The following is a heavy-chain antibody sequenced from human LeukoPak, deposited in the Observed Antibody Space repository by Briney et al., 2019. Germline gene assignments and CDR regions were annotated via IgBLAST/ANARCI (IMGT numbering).Heavy chain of an antibody. V-gene: IGHV3-23*01. D-gene: IGHD3-22*01. CDR3: AKRGVVIRVILVGFYKEAYYFDS. Sequence: GGSLRLSCAVSGSALINDGLRWVRQAPGEGLERVAGVSGGGGGTTYADSVKGRFTISRDNNKNTLFLQMSSLRAEDTAVYFCAKRGVVIRVILVGFYKEAYYFDSWGQGALVTVSS. CDR2: VSGGGGGT. J-gene: IGHJ4*02. CDR1: GSALINDG.